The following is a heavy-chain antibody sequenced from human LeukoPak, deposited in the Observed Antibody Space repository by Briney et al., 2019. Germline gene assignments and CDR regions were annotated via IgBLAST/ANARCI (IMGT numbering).Heavy chain of an antibody. CDR2: IYKSGTT. D-gene: IGHD1-26*01. Sequence: SETLSLTCIVSGASISSFYWTWIRQPPGKGLEWIGYIYKSGTTNYNPSLKSRVTISDDTSKNLFSLKLNSVTAADTAVYYCARWEGYYYGLDVWGQGTTVTVSS. CDR3: ARWEGYYYGLDV. CDR1: GASISSFY. J-gene: IGHJ6*02. V-gene: IGHV4-59*01.